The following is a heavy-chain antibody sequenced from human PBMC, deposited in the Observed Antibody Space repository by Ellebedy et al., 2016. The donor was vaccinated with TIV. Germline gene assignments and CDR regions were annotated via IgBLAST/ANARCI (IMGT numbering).Heavy chain of an antibody. CDR3: CQVEGGGFYAY. V-gene: IGHV3-72*01. CDR2: SRDKANSYTT. CDR1: GFTLSDHD. J-gene: IGHJ4*02. Sequence: PGGSLRLSCAVSGFTLSDHDIHWVRQAPGKGLEWVGRSRDKANSYTTDYAASVKGRFTISRDDSQSSLYLQMTSLKTEDTALYYCCQVEGGGFYAYWGQGTLVTVSS. D-gene: IGHD3-22*01.